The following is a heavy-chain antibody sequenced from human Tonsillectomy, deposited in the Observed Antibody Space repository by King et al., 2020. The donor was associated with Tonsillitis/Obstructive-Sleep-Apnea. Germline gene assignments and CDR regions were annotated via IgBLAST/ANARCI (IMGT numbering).Heavy chain of an antibody. V-gene: IGHV3-9*01. Sequence: VQLVESGGGLVQPGRSLRLSCAASGFTFDDYAMHWVRQAPGKGLEWVSGISWNSGSIGYADSVKGRFTISRDNAKNSLYLQMNSLRAEDTALYYCAKEISVEMATNGLDYWGQGTLVTVSS. D-gene: IGHD5-24*01. CDR2: ISWNSGSI. CDR1: GFTFDDYA. J-gene: IGHJ4*02. CDR3: AKEISVEMATNGLDY.